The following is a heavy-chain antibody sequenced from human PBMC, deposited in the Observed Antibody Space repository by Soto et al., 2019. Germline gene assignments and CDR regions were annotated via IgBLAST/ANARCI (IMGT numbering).Heavy chain of an antibody. J-gene: IGHJ5*02. V-gene: IGHV4-34*01. Sequence: SXTLSLTCAVYGGSLSAYYCSWIIQPPGKGLEWIGEINHSGSTNYNPSLKSRVTISVDTSKNQFSLKLSSVTAADTAVYYCARVGTTGYNWFDPWGQGTLVTVSS. CDR1: GGSLSAYY. CDR3: ARVGTTGYNWFDP. D-gene: IGHD4-17*01. CDR2: INHSGST.